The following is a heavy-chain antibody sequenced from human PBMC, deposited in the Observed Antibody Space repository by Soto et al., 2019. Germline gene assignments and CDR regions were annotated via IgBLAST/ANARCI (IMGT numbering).Heavy chain of an antibody. CDR1: GGTSSSYT. D-gene: IGHD6-6*01. J-gene: IGHJ4*02. Sequence: QGQLVQSGAEVKEPGSSVKVSCRASGGTSSSYTISWVRQVPGQGLEWMGRIIPMLGIANYAPQFQDRVTITADKSTSTAYLELSGLRSEDTAIYYCARPPDSSSAVYYSDKRGQGTLVNVSS. CDR3: ARPPDSSSAVYYSDK. CDR2: IIPMLGIA. V-gene: IGHV1-69*02.